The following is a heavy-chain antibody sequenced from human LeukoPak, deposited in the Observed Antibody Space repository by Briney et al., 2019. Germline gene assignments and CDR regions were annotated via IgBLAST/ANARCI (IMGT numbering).Heavy chain of an antibody. CDR3: ARDQYSSGWHFDY. D-gene: IGHD6-19*01. CDR1: GFTFSSSA. V-gene: IGHV3-23*01. Sequence: GGSLRLSCAASGFTFSSSAMSWVRQVPGKGLEWVSGISASGGSTYYADSVRGRFTISRDNSKNTLYLQMNSLRAEDTAVYYCARDQYSSGWHFDYWGQGTLVTVSS. CDR2: ISASGGST. J-gene: IGHJ4*02.